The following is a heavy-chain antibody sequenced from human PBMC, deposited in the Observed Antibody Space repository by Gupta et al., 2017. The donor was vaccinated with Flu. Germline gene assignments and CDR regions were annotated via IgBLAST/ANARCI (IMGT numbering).Heavy chain of an antibody. D-gene: IGHD3/OR15-3a*01. Sequence: QLQLQQWCAGLLKPSETLSLTCVLYGGSFSHYYLTWIRQSPGKGVEWIGEINHIISTNYNLSLKSRVTMSVDTSKTQFSLRLTSVTAADTDVYYCARVTANNDYWTGKYFDFWGQGTLVTVSS. J-gene: IGHJ4*02. CDR1: GGSFSHYY. CDR3: ARVTANNDYWTGKYFDF. V-gene: IGHV4-34*01. CDR2: INHIIST.